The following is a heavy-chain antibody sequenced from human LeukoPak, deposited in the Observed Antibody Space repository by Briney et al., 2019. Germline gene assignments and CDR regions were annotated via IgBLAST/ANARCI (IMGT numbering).Heavy chain of an antibody. CDR3: ARPITMVRGVSNWFDP. Sequence: PGGSLRLSCAASGFTFSSYWMSWVRQAPGKGLEWVANIKQDGSEKYYVDSVKGRFTISRDNAKNSLYLQMSSLRAEDTAVYYCARPITMVRGVSNWFDPWGQGTLVTVSS. D-gene: IGHD3-10*01. J-gene: IGHJ5*02. CDR1: GFTFSSYW. CDR2: IKQDGSEK. V-gene: IGHV3-7*01.